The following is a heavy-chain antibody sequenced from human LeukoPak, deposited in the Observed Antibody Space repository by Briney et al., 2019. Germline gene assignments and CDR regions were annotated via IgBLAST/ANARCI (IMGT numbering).Heavy chain of an antibody. Sequence: GASVKVSCKASGYTFTDYYMHWVRQAPGQELEWMGWINPDSGGSKYAQKFQGRVTMTRDTSINTAYMELSRLRSDDTAVYYCAKVDYDVLTGTRRFDYWGQGTLVTVSS. CDR1: GYTFTDYY. V-gene: IGHV1-2*02. CDR3: AKVDYDVLTGTRRFDY. D-gene: IGHD3-9*01. CDR2: INPDSGGS. J-gene: IGHJ4*02.